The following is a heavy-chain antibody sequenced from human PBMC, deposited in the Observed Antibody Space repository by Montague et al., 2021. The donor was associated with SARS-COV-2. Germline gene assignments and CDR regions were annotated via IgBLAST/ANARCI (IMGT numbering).Heavy chain of an antibody. Sequence: TLSLTCDVSGGSITGGFSWSWVRQSLRQGLEWIGFIYHSEFTNYNPSLKSRVTILLDRSRNQFSLKLNSVTAADTAVYYCARGEVPYSGRLDLWGPGILVTVSS. D-gene: IGHD5-12*01. J-gene: IGHJ5*02. V-gene: IGHV4-30-2*06. CDR3: ARGEVPYSGRLDL. CDR1: GGSITGGFS. CDR2: IYHSEFT.